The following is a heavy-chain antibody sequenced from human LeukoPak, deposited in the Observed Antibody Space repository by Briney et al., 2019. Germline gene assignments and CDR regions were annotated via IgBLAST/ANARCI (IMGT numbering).Heavy chain of an antibody. Sequence: GGSLRLSCAASGFTFSSYEMNWVRQAPGKGLEWVSYISSSGTMYYADSVKGRFTISRDNSKNTLYLQMNSLRAEDTAVYYCAKDIGSVPYYYDSSGGLDYWGQGTLVTVSS. CDR1: GFTFSSYE. D-gene: IGHD3-22*01. J-gene: IGHJ4*02. V-gene: IGHV3-48*03. CDR3: AKDIGSVPYYYDSSGGLDY. CDR2: ISSSGTM.